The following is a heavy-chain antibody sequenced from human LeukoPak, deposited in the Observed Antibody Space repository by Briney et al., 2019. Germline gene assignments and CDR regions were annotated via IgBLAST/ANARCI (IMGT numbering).Heavy chain of an antibody. D-gene: IGHD1-26*01. Sequence: GGSLRLSCAASGIIFSNYWMSWVRQAPGKGLEWVANIDQDGSEKYYVDSVKGRFTISRDNAKNSLYLQMNSLRAEDTGVYYCATTFSAPANYWGQGTLVTVSS. CDR3: ATTFSAPANY. CDR2: IDQDGSEK. J-gene: IGHJ4*02. CDR1: GIIFSNYW. V-gene: IGHV3-7*01.